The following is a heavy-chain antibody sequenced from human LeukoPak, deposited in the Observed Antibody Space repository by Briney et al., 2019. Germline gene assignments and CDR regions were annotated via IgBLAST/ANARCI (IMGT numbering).Heavy chain of an antibody. J-gene: IGHJ5*02. CDR3: ARVAHYYDSSGLVDP. D-gene: IGHD3-22*01. CDR2: IYYSGST. Sequence: SETLSLTCTVSGGSISSYYWSWIRQPPGKGLEWIGYIYYSGSTNYNPSLKSRVTISVDTSKNQFSLKLSSVTAADTAVYYCARVAHYYDSSGLVDPWGQGTLVTVSS. CDR1: GGSISSYY. V-gene: IGHV4-59*01.